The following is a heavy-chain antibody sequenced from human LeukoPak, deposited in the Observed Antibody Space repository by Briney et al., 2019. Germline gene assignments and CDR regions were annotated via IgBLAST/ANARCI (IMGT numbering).Heavy chain of an antibody. CDR1: GYTFTDYY. CDR3: AREGNGLLSKDFDY. D-gene: IGHD2-15*01. Sequence: ASVKVSCKGSGYTFTDYYLHWVRQAPGQGLEWVGYINPRDGGTSSPQNFRGRVTMTTDASSSTAYMELSRLTSDDTAIYYCAREGNGLLSKDFDYWGQGTLVTVSS. J-gene: IGHJ4*02. V-gene: IGHV1-2*02. CDR2: INPRDGGT.